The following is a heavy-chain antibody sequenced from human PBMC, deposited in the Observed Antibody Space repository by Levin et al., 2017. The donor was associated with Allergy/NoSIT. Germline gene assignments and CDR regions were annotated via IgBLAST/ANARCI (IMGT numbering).Heavy chain of an antibody. V-gene: IGHV3-7*01. CDR3: AGDDWGLDY. CDR2: TKQDGGEK. D-gene: IGHD3-9*01. J-gene: IGHJ4*02. CDR1: GFTFSSYW. Sequence: AGGSLRLSCAASGFTFSSYWMSWVRQAPGKGLEWVATTKQDGGEKSYVDSVKGRFTISRDNAKNSLSLQMNSLRAEDTAVYYCAGDDWGLDYWGQGTLVTVSS.